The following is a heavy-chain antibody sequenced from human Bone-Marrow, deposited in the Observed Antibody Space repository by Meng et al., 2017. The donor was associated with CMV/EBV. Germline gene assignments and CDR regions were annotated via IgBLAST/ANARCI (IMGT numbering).Heavy chain of an antibody. V-gene: IGHV4-34*01. CDR2: INHGGST. Sequence: SETLSLTCAVYGGSFSGYYWSWIRQPPGKGLEWIGEINHGGSTNYNPSLKSRVTISVDTSKNQFSLKLSSVTAADTAVYYCATLRYSSSFHYYYGMDVWGQGTTVTVSS. CDR3: ATLRYSSSFHYYYGMDV. CDR1: GGSFSGYY. J-gene: IGHJ6*02. D-gene: IGHD6-6*01.